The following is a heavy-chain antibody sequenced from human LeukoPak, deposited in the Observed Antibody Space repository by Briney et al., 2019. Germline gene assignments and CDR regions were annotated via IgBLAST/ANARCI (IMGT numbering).Heavy chain of an antibody. J-gene: IGHJ4*02. D-gene: IGHD3-22*01. CDR2: ISGNGGST. CDR1: GFTFSSYA. V-gene: IGHV3-23*01. Sequence: GGSLRLSCAAPGFTFSSYAMSWVRQAPGKGLEWVSAISGNGGSTYYADSVKGRFTISRDNSKNTLYLQMNSLRAEDTAVYYCAKELLVVGYYDSSGYYFDYWGQGTLVTVSS. CDR3: AKELLVVGYYDSSGYYFDY.